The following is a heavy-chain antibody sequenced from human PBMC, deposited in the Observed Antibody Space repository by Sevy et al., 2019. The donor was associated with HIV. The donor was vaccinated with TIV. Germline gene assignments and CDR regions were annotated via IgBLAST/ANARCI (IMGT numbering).Heavy chain of an antibody. D-gene: IGHD3-22*01. CDR1: ELTFDNYW. Sequence: GGSLRLSCTASELTFDNYWMSWVRQAPGQGPEWVAAINADGSDTYYADSVKGRFIISRDNAKESLFLQMNNLRADDMAMYYCATSTMMAASSLFDYWGRGTLVTVSS. J-gene: IGHJ4*02. CDR2: INADGSDT. CDR3: ATSTMMAASSLFDY. V-gene: IGHV3-7*03.